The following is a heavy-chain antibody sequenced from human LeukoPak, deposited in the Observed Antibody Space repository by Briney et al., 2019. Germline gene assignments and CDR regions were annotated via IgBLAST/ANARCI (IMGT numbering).Heavy chain of an antibody. D-gene: IGHD3-22*01. CDR1: GFPFSSYA. J-gene: IGHJ4*02. V-gene: IGHV3-30*04. CDR3: ARDYYYDSSGYYYGLYDY. CDR2: ISYDESNK. Sequence: PGRSLRLSSAASGFPFSSYAMHWVRQAPGKGLEWVAVISYDESNKYYADSVKGRFTISRDNSKNTLYLQMNSLRADDTAVYYCARDYYYDSSGYYYGLYDYWGQGTLVTVSS.